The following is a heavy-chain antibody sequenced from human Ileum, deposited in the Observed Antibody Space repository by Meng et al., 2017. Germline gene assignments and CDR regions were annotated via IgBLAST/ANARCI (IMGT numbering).Heavy chain of an antibody. V-gene: IGHV4-34*01. CDR1: GGSVSGYY. D-gene: IGHD3-22*01. CDR2: INHSGST. J-gene: IGHJ4*02. Sequence: QVALRQLGAGLLKPSATLSRTCAVYGGSVSGYYWSWIRQPPGKGLEWIGEINHSGSTNYNPSLKRRVTISVDTSKNQFSLKLSSVTAADTAVYYCSRTSYYDNSGYYPGWGQGTLVTVSS. CDR3: SRTSYYDNSGYYPG.